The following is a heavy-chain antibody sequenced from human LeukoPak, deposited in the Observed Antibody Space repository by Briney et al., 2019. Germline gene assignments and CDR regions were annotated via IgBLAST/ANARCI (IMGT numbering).Heavy chain of an antibody. CDR2: MDHSGST. CDR3: ARDDPMITMVRGDYFDI. CDR1: GGSISRGPVSSSIFY. D-gene: IGHD3-10*01. Sequence: SETLSLTCVVSGGSISRGPVSSSIFYWGWIRQPPGKGLEWIGSMDHSGSTYYNPSLKSRVTISVDTSKNQFSLKLSSVTAADTAVYYCARDDPMITMVRGDYFDIWGQGTMVTVSS. J-gene: IGHJ3*02. V-gene: IGHV4-39*07.